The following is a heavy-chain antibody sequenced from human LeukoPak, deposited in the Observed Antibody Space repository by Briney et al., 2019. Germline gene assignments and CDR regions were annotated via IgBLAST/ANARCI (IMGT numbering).Heavy chain of an antibody. J-gene: IGHJ5*02. CDR2: INQNAGT. CDR1: GGSIRGYY. CDR3: ARGRTRLSWLDP. V-gene: IGHV4-34*01. D-gene: IGHD6-6*01. Sequence: KPSETLSLTCAVSGGSIRGYYWSWVRQSPGKGLEWIGDINQNAGTDYNPSLKSRVTISIDSSKNQISLNVTAATAADTAIYYFARGRTRLSWLDPWGQGTLVTVSS.